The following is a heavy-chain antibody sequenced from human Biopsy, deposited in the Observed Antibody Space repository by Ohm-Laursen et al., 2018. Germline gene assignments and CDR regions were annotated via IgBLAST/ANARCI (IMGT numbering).Heavy chain of an antibody. CDR3: ARNTGWYGDLYYFDY. CDR1: GYSFTSYY. V-gene: IGHV1-46*01. Sequence: ASVKVSCKASGYSFTSYYMHWVRQAPGQGLEWMGMINPSGPTTSYPQIFQGRVTMTRDTSKSTVYMELSSLRSADTAVYFCARNTGWYGDLYYFDYWGQGTLVTVSS. J-gene: IGHJ4*02. CDR2: INPSGPTT. D-gene: IGHD6-19*01.